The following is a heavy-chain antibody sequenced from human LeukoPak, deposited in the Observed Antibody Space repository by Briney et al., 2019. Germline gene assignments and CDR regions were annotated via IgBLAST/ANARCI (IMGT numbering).Heavy chain of an antibody. CDR1: GFAFSSYV. CDR2: VRDDGRST. J-gene: IGHJ4*02. Sequence: GGSLRLSCAASGFAFSSYVMSWVRQAPGKGLEWVSAVRDDGRSTYYADSVKGRFTISRDNSKNTLYLQMNSLRAEDTAVYFRAEADGYSGFDHFDYWGQGTLVTVSS. D-gene: IGHD5-12*01. V-gene: IGHV3-23*01. CDR3: AEADGYSGFDHFDY.